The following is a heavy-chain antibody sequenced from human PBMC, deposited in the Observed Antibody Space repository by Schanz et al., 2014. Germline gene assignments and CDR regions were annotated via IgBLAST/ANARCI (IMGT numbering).Heavy chain of an antibody. Sequence: QVQLVQSGAEVKKPGASVKVSCKASGYTFTSYYMHWVRQAPGQGLEWMGIINPSGGSTSYAQKFQVRVTMTRDTSTSTVYMELSSLRSEDTAVYYCARGLGDERWLDLNEAFDIWGQGTSVTVSS. CDR2: INPSGGST. D-gene: IGHD6-19*01. CDR1: GYTFTSYY. CDR3: ARGLGDERWLDLNEAFDI. J-gene: IGHJ3*02. V-gene: IGHV1-46*01.